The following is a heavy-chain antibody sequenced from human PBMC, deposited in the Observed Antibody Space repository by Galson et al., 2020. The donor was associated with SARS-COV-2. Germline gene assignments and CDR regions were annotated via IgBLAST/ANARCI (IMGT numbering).Heavy chain of an antibody. J-gene: IGHJ1*01. CDR1: GFTFSDHF. CDR3: VRDNTVYGLAS. Sequence: GGSLRLSCAASGFTFSDHFIDWVRQAPGKGLEWIGRVRNEASSYSTEYAASVRGRFTFSRDDSKNSLYLQMNSLKTEDTAVYYCVRDNTVYGLASGGQGTLVTVSS. D-gene: IGHD4-17*01. CDR2: VRNEASSYST. V-gene: IGHV3-72*01.